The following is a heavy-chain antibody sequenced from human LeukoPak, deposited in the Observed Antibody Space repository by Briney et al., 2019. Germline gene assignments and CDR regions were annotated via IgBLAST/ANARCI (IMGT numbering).Heavy chain of an antibody. V-gene: IGHV3-23*01. CDR1: GFTFSSYA. Sequence: GGSLRLSCAASGFTFSSYAMKWVRQAPGKGLEWVSDISGSGGSTYYADSVKGRFTISRDNSKNTLYLQMNSLRAEDTAVYYCAKTSGYQYYFDYWGQGTLVTVSS. J-gene: IGHJ4*02. CDR3: AKTSGYQYYFDY. D-gene: IGHD3-3*01. CDR2: ISGSGGST.